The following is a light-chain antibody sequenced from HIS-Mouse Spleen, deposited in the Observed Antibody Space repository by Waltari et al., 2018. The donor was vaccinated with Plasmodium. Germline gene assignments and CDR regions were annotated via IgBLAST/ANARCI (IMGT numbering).Light chain of an antibody. J-gene: IGLJ2*01. CDR1: SSDVGRYNL. V-gene: IGLV2-23*03. CDR3: CSYAGSSTFVV. Sequence: QSALTPPASVSGSPGQSIPISCTGTSSDVGRYNLFSWYQQHPGKAPKLMIYEGSKRPSGVSNRFSGSKSGNTASLTISGLQAEDEADYYCCSYAGSSTFVVFGGGTKLTVL. CDR2: EGS.